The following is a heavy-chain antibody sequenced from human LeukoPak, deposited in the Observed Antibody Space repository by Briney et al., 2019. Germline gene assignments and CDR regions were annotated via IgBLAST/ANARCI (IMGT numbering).Heavy chain of an antibody. CDR1: GFTFDDDA. Sequence: GGSLRLSCAASGFTFDDDAMHWVRQAPGKGLEWVSGISWNSGSIGYADSVKGRFTISRDNAKNSLYLQMNSLRAEDTALYYCAKDMSYYDSSGYSRALDCWGQGTLVTVSS. D-gene: IGHD3-22*01. V-gene: IGHV3-9*01. CDR3: AKDMSYYDSSGYSRALDC. CDR2: ISWNSGSI. J-gene: IGHJ4*02.